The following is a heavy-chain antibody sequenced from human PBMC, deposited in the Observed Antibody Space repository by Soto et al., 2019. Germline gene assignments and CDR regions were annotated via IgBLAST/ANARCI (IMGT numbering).Heavy chain of an antibody. D-gene: IGHD3-3*01. CDR3: TRDLVTIFGVVIIPSVFDI. Sequence: GGSLRLSCTASGFTFGDYAMSWFRQAPGKGLEWVGFIRSKAYGGTTEYAASVKGRFTISRDDSKSIAYLQMNSLKTEDTAVYYCTRDLVTIFGVVIIPSVFDIWGQGTMVTVSS. V-gene: IGHV3-49*03. CDR2: IRSKAYGGTT. CDR1: GFTFGDYA. J-gene: IGHJ3*02.